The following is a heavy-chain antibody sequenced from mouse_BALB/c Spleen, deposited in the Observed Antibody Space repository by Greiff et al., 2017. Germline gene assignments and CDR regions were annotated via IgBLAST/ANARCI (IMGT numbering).Heavy chain of an antibody. CDR1: GYSITSGYY. V-gene: IGHV3-6*02. CDR2: ISYDGSN. Sequence: EVKLQESGPGLVKPSQSLSLTCSVTGYSITSGYYWNWIRQFPGNKLEWMGYISYDGSNNYNPSLKNRISITRDTSKNQFFLKLNSVTTEDTATYYCARELYKVFDYWGQGTTLTVSS. J-gene: IGHJ2*01. D-gene: IGHD1-3*01. CDR3: ARELYKVFDY.